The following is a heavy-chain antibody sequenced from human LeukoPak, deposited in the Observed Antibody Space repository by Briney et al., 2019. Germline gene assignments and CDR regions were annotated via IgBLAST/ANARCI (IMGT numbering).Heavy chain of an antibody. CDR2: ISGSGGNT. D-gene: IGHD6-13*01. CDR3: AKVNPYSTSWTYYFDY. V-gene: IGHV3-23*01. Sequence: PGGSLRLSCAASGFTFSSNAMSWVRQAPGKGLEWVSAISGSGGNTHYADPVKGRFTISRDNSKNTLYLQMNSLRGEDTAVDYCAKVNPYSTSWTYYFDYWGQGTLVTVSS. CDR1: GFTFSSNA. J-gene: IGHJ4*02.